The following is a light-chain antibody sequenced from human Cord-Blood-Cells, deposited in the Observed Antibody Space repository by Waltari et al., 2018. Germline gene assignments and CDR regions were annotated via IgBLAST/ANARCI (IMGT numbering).Light chain of an antibody. V-gene: IGLV2-23*02. CDR1: SSDVGSYNL. J-gene: IGLJ3*02. CDR2: EVS. Sequence: QSALTQPASVSGSPGQSITISCTGTSSDVGSYNLVSWYQQHPGKAPKLMIYEVSKRPSGVSNRFSGSKSGNTASLTISGLQADDETDYYCCSYAGSSNWVFGGGTKLTVL. CDR3: CSYAGSSNWV.